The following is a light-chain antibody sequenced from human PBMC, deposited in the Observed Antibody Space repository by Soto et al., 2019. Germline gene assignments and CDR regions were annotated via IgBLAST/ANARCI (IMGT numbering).Light chain of an antibody. CDR2: DAS. CDR1: QSVSDTH. Sequence: VLTRSPSALSLSPGRSSTLACRASQSVSDTHVAWYQQRKGQAPRLXIYDASRRDIGVPDRFSGSGYGTDFNLTITRLESEDFAVYSCQQYGSSPRTVGQGTKVDIK. V-gene: IGKV3-20*01. J-gene: IGKJ1*01. CDR3: QQYGSSPRT.